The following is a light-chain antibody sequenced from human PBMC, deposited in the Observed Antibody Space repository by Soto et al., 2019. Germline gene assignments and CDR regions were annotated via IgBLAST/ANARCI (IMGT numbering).Light chain of an antibody. CDR2: DAS. CDR1: QDISNY. J-gene: IGKJ1*01. Sequence: IQMTQSPSSLSASVGDRVTITCRASQDISNYLNWYQQKPGKAPKLLIYDASNLETGVPSRFSGSGSGTDFTFTISSLQPEDIATYYCQQYDNLPWTFGQGTKVDIK. V-gene: IGKV1-33*01. CDR3: QQYDNLPWT.